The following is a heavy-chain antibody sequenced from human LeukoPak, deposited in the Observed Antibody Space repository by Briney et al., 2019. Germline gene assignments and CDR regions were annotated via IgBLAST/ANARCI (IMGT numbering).Heavy chain of an antibody. V-gene: IGHV3-33*01. Sequence: PGGSLRLSCVASGFTFSDYGMHWVRQAPRKGLEWLAVIWYDGTNKFSADSVKGRLTISRDNSKNTLHLQMNSLRAEDTALYYCARSNCGGDCLYGMDVWGQGTTVTVSS. CDR3: ARSNCGGDCLYGMDV. CDR1: GFTFSDYG. CDR2: IWYDGTNK. D-gene: IGHD2-21*02. J-gene: IGHJ6*02.